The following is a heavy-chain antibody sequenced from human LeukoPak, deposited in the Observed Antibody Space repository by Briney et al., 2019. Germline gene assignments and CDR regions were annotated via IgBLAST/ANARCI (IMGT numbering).Heavy chain of an antibody. CDR2: IFPGDSDT. J-gene: IGHJ4*02. CDR3: ARRAGNYESSGYYSFDY. D-gene: IGHD3-22*01. Sequence: GESLKISCKGSGYRFDAHRIGCVRQMPGKGLEWMGIIFPGDSDTTYSPSFQGQVAISADKSTTTVYLQWSSLRDSDTAMYYCARRAGNYESSGYYSFDYWGQGTLVTVSS. V-gene: IGHV5-51*01. CDR1: GYRFDAHR.